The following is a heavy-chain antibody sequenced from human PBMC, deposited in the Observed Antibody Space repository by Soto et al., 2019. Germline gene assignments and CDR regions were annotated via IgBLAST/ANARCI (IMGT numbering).Heavy chain of an antibody. V-gene: IGHV1-2*02. CDR3: ARDRGYCSGGSCYSGGMDV. CDR1: GSTFTGYY. D-gene: IGHD2-15*01. J-gene: IGHJ6*02. CDR2: INPNRGGT. Sequence: QVQLVQSGAEVKKPGASVKVSCKASGSTFTGYYMHWVRQAPGQGLEWMGWINPNRGGTNYAQKFQGRVNMTRDTSISTAYMELSRLRSEDTAVYYCARDRGYCSGGSCYSGGMDVWGQGTTVTVSS.